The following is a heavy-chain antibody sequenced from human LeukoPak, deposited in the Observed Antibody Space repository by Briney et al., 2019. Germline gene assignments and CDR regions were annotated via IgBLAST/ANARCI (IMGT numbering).Heavy chain of an antibody. D-gene: IGHD1-26*01. Sequence: SETLSLTCTVSGGSISSYYWSWIRQPAGKGLEWIGRIYTSGSTNYNPSLKSRVTMSVDTSKNQFSLKLSSVAAADTAVYYCARDGVVGATRFDAFDIWGQGTMVTVSS. CDR3: ARDGVVGATRFDAFDI. V-gene: IGHV4-4*07. CDR2: IYTSGST. J-gene: IGHJ3*02. CDR1: GGSISSYY.